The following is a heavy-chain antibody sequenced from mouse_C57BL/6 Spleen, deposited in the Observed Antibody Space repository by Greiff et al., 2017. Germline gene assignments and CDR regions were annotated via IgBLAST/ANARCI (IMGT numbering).Heavy chain of an antibody. CDR1: GYAFSSYW. D-gene: IGHD1-1*01. Sequence: VQLQQSGAELVKPGASVKISCKASGYAFSSYWMNWVKQRPGKGLEWIGQIYPGDGDTNYNGKFKGKATLTADKSSSTAYMQLSSLTSEDSAVYFCARRITTVVEGYYFDYWGQGTTLTVSS. CDR2: IYPGDGDT. CDR3: ARRITTVVEGYYFDY. V-gene: IGHV1-80*01. J-gene: IGHJ2*01.